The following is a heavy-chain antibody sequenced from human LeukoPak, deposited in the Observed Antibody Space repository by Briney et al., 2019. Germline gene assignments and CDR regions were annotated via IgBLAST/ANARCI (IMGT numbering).Heavy chain of an antibody. J-gene: IGHJ4*02. CDR2: ISGGSSYI. V-gene: IGHV3-21*01. Sequence: GGSLRLSCAASGFTFTSYNMNWVRQAPGRGLDWVSSISGGSSYIYYADSVKGRFTISRDNAKNSLYLQMNSLRAEVTGVYYCARGVKLLDYWGQGTLVTVSS. CDR3: ARGVKLLDY. CDR1: GFTFTSYN. D-gene: IGHD1-1*01.